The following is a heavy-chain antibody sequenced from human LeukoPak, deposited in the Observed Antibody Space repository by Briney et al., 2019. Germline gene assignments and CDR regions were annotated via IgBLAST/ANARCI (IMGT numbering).Heavy chain of an antibody. CDR1: GFTFNSWS. J-gene: IGHJ6*02. V-gene: IGHV3-21*01. CDR2: ITTRSDYI. CDR3: ARGAQRYGGNSYYYYYGMDV. D-gene: IGHD4-23*01. Sequence: GGSLRLSCAASGFTFNSWSMNWVRQAPGKGLEWISSITTRSDYISYADSVRGRFTISRDNAKNFLYLQMNSLRAEDTAMYYCARGAQRYGGNSYYYYYGMDVWGQGTTVTVSS.